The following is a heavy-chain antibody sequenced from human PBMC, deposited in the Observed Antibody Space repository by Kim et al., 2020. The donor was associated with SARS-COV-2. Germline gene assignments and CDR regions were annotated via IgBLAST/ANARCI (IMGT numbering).Heavy chain of an antibody. J-gene: IGHJ5*02. CDR1: GGSISSSSYY. D-gene: IGHD3-10*01. CDR3: ASHPGDDNWFDP. Sequence: SETLSLTCTVSGGSISSSSYYWGWIRQPPGKGLEWIGSIYYSGSTYYNPSLKSRVTISVDTSKNRFSLKLSSVTAADTAVYYCASHPGDDNWFDPWGQGTLVTVSS. CDR2: IYYSGST. V-gene: IGHV4-39*01.